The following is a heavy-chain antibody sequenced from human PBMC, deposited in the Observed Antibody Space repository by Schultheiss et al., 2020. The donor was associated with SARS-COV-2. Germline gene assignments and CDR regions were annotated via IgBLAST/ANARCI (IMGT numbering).Heavy chain of an antibody. CDR2: ISGSGGST. CDR1: GFTFSNAW. CDR3: AKETPLGDWYFDL. Sequence: GGSLRLSCAASGFTFSNAWMSWVRQAPGKGLEWVSAISGSGGSTYYADSVKGRFTISRDNSKNTLYLQMNSLRAEDTAVYYCAKETPLGDWYFDLWGRGTLVTVSS. D-gene: IGHD1-26*01. J-gene: IGHJ2*01. V-gene: IGHV3-23*01.